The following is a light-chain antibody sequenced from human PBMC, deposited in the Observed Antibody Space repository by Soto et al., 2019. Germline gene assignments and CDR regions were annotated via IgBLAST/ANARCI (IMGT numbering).Light chain of an antibody. V-gene: IGKV1-12*01. J-gene: IGKJ1*01. CDR1: QGISSW. CDR2: AAS. Sequence: VQMTQTPSTLSASVGDRVTITCRASQGISSWLAWYQQKPGKAPKLLIYAASSLQSGVPSRFSGSGSGTDFTLAISSLQPEDSATYYCLQDINYPWTSGQGTKVDIK. CDR3: LQDINYPWT.